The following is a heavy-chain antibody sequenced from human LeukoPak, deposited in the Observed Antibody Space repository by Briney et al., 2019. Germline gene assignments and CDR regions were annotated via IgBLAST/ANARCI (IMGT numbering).Heavy chain of an antibody. CDR3: ANAQRAYSSGYDY. Sequence: GGGPRLSRVAPLVSFSIAAITSVPAALRGRGGSGSGIGGRGGSTFRADSVRGRATSSRDNSKNTLYMEMNSLRAEDTAVYYCANAQRAYSSGYDYWGQGTLVTVSS. D-gene: IGHD6-19*01. V-gene: IGHV3-23*01. CDR1: LVSFSIAA. CDR2: IGGRGGST. J-gene: IGHJ4*02.